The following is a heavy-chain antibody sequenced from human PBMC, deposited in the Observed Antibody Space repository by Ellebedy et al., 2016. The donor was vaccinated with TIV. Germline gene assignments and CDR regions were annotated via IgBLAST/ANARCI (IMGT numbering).Heavy chain of an antibody. CDR3: ARIDSSGYYYPTYFDY. V-gene: IGHV3-7*04. Sequence: GESLKISXAASGFTFSSYWMSWVRQAPGKGLEWVANIKQDGSEKYYVDSVKGRFTISRDNAKNSLYLQMNSLRAEDTAVYYCARIDSSGYYYPTYFDYWGQGTLVTVSS. CDR2: IKQDGSEK. CDR1: GFTFSSYW. J-gene: IGHJ4*02. D-gene: IGHD3-22*01.